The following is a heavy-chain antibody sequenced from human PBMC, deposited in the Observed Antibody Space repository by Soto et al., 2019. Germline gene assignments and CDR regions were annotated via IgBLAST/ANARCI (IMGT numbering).Heavy chain of an antibody. V-gene: IGHV4-30-4*01. CDR2: IYNSVST. CDR3: ARRGYSSSSSDF. CDR1: GASINSDDHY. Sequence: SETLYLTCTVSGASINSDDHYCSWVRQPPGKGLEWIGYIYNSVSTFYIPSLNSRVSISVDTSKSQFSVKMSSATASDTAVYYCARRGYSSSSSDFWGQGTLVTVYS. D-gene: IGHD6-6*01. J-gene: IGHJ4*02.